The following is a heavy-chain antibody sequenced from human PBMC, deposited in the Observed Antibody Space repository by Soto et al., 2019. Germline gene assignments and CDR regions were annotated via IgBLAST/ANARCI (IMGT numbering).Heavy chain of an antibody. D-gene: IGHD5-18*01. CDR1: GFNFGAYG. J-gene: IGHJ6*02. CDR3: AKARRDGYTTCSRCYGVDV. V-gene: IGHV3-30*18. Sequence: QVQLVESGGGVVQPGTSLRLACEASGFNFGAYGMHWVRQAPGKGLEWVAVISHDGTKTYYSDSVKGRFTVSRDNSKNMLYVQMLSLRPDDTAVYSCAKARRDGYTTCSRCYGVDVWGQGTTVTVSS. CDR2: ISHDGTKT.